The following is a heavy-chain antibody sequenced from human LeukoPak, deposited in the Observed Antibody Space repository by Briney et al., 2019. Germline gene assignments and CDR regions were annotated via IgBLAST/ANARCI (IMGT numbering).Heavy chain of an antibody. V-gene: IGHV4-34*01. J-gene: IGHJ4*02. CDR1: GGSFSGYY. Sequence: SETLSLTCAVYGGSFSGYYWSWIRQPPGKGLEWIGEINHSGSTNYNPSLRSRVTISVDTSKNQFSLKLSSVTAADTAVYYCARGSLAHSSGWYGFDYWGQGTLVTVSS. CDR2: INHSGST. CDR3: ARGSLAHSSGWYGFDY. D-gene: IGHD6-19*01.